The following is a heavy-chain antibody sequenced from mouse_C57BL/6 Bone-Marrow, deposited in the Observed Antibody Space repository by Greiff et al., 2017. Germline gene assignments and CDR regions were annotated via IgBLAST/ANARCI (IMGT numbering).Heavy chain of an antibody. CDR1: GYTFTSYG. J-gene: IGHJ3*01. CDR2: IYPRSGNP. V-gene: IGHV1-81*01. Sequence: QVQLQQSGADLARPGASVKLSCKASGYTFTSYGISWVKQRTGQGLEWIGEIYPRSGNPYYNEKFKGKATLTADKSSSTAYMELRSLTSEDSAVYFCARWGYYGSSLGFAYWGQGTLVTVSA. CDR3: ARWGYYGSSLGFAY. D-gene: IGHD1-1*01.